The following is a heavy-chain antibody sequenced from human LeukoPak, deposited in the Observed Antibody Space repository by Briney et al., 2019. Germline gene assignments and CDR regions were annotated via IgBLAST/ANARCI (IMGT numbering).Heavy chain of an antibody. Sequence: GASVKVSCKASGYTFTNYDINWVRQATGQGLEWMGYKNPNSGNSAYAQKFQGRVTITMDASITTAYMELSGLRSEDTALYYCAREGLDYWGQGTLVTVSS. CDR3: AREGLDY. CDR2: KNPNSGNS. J-gene: IGHJ4*02. CDR1: GYTFTNYD. V-gene: IGHV1-8*01.